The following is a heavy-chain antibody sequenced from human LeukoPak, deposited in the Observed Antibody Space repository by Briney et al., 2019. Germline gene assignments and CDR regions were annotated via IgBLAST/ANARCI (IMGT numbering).Heavy chain of an antibody. CDR3: VSGYRYGFGY. Sequence: SETLSLTSTVYGGSISSYCRSWIRQPAGKGLEWIGRVYTSGKTNYNLSFKSRVTMSLDTAKNQLSMKLSSVTAADTAIYYCVSGYRYGFGYWGQGTLVTVSS. J-gene: IGHJ4*02. CDR1: GGSISSYC. D-gene: IGHD5-18*01. CDR2: VYTSGKT. V-gene: IGHV4-59*10.